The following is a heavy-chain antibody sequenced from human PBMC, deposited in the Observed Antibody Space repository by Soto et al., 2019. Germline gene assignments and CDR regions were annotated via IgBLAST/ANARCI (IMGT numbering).Heavy chain of an antibody. D-gene: IGHD4-17*01. V-gene: IGHV4-34*01. CDR1: VGSFSGYH. Sequence: SETLSLTCAVYVGSFSGYHWSWIRQPPGKGLEWIGEINDIGNTKYNPSLKSRATMSVDTSQNQFSLELSSVTAADTAVYYCARGSQNDYGDSRWFDPWGQGTLVTVSS. CDR3: ARGSQNDYGDSRWFDP. CDR2: INDIGNT. J-gene: IGHJ5*02.